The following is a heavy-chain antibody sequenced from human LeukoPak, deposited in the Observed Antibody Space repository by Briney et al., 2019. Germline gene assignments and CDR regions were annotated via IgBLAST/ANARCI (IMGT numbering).Heavy chain of an antibody. CDR3: ARDMAYHDMLTGYEVSRFFDY. V-gene: IGHV3-53*01. D-gene: IGHD3-9*01. J-gene: IGHJ4*02. CDR1: GLTVSTNY. Sequence: GGSLRLSCAASGLTVSTNYMRWIRQAPGKGLEWVSLIYAGGGTAYADSVKGRFTISRDNSKNTLYLQMNYVRAEDAAVYYCARDMAYHDMLTGYEVSRFFDYWGQGTLVTVSS. CDR2: IYAGGGT.